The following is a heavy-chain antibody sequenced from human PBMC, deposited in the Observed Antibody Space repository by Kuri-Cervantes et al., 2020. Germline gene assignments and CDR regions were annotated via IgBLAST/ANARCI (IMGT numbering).Heavy chain of an antibody. D-gene: IGHD2-2*01. V-gene: IGHV3-74*01. Sequence: GESLKISCAASGFTFSSYWMHWVRQAPGKGLVWVSRINSDGSSTSYADSVKGRFTISRDNAKNSLYLQMNSLRAEDTAIYYCARGERYCTSPSCHRSLDVWGKGTTVTVSS. CDR1: GFTFSSYW. J-gene: IGHJ6*04. CDR3: ARGERYCTSPSCHRSLDV. CDR2: INSDGSST.